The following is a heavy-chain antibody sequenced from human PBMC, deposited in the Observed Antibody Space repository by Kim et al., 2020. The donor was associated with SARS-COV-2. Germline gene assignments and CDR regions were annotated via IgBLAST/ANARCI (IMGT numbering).Heavy chain of an antibody. D-gene: IGHD4-17*01. J-gene: IGHJ4*02. Sequence: GGSLRLSCAASGFTFSSYGMHWVRQAPGKGLEWVAVISYDGSNKYYADSVKGRFTISRDNSKNTLYLQMNSLRAEDTAVYYCAKDEGGRERPYGDYDVYFDYWGQGTLVTVSS. CDR1: GFTFSSYG. CDR3: AKDEGGRERPYGDYDVYFDY. CDR2: ISYDGSNK. V-gene: IGHV3-30*18.